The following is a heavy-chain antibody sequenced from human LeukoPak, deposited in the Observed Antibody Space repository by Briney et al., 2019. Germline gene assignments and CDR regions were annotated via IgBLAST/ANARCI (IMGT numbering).Heavy chain of an antibody. Sequence: PSETLSLTCTVSGDSVSSTRYYCGWIRQPPGKGLEGIGSIYYSGTTYYNPSLKSRVTILLDMSKNQFSLRLTSVTAADTAVYYCARYSYGGEDWFDPWGQGTLVTVSS. D-gene: IGHD3-16*01. V-gene: IGHV4-39*01. CDR2: IYYSGTT. J-gene: IGHJ5*02. CDR1: GDSVSSTRYY. CDR3: ARYSYGGEDWFDP.